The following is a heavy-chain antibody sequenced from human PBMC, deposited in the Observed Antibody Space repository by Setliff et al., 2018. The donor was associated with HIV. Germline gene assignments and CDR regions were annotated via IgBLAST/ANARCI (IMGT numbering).Heavy chain of an antibody. CDR1: GYNFGFYG. CDR3: VRDEKRAAGGSMYYFDY. CDR2: VNEDNGDR. V-gene: IGHV1-18*01. Sequence: ASVKVSCKASGYNFGFYGISWVRQAPGQGLEWMGWVNEDNGDRNFAPSVQGRIALTTDTSTNTAYMELTNLRSDDTALYFCVRDEKRAAGGSMYYFDYWGQGTMVTSPQ. J-gene: IGHJ4*03. D-gene: IGHD5-12*01.